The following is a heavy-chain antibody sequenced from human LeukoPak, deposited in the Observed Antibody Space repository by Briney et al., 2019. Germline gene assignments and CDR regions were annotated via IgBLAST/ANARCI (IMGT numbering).Heavy chain of an antibody. D-gene: IGHD3-22*01. CDR1: GGSMSSSSYY. CDR3: ARDGRYYDSSGYIRGFDY. V-gene: IGHV4-39*07. CDR2: IYYSGST. Sequence: PSETLSLTCTVSGGSMSSSSYYWGWIRQPPGKGLEWIGSIYYSGSTNYNPSLKSRVTISVDKSKNQFSLKLSSVTAADTAVYYCARDGRYYDSSGYIRGFDYWGQGTLVTVSS. J-gene: IGHJ4*02.